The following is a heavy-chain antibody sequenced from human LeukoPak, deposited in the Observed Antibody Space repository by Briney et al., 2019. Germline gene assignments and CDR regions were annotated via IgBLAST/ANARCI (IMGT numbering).Heavy chain of an antibody. J-gene: IGHJ5*02. CDR1: GFTFSSYS. D-gene: IGHD6-13*01. CDR3: ARGRYSSQNWFDP. Sequence: GGSLRLSCAASGFTFSSYSMNWVRQAPGKGLEWVSSISSSSSYIYYADSVKGRFTISRDNAKNSLYLQMNSLRAEDTAVYYCARGRYSSQNWFDPWGQGTLVTVSS. V-gene: IGHV3-21*01. CDR2: ISSSSSYI.